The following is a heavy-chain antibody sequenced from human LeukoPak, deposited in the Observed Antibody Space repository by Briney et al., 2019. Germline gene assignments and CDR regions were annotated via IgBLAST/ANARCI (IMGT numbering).Heavy chain of an antibody. V-gene: IGHV3-7*03. CDR1: GFTFSSYW. CDR3: AKDRESKDYYYYYYMDV. D-gene: IGHD3-10*01. J-gene: IGHJ6*03. CDR2: IKQDGSEK. Sequence: GGSLRLSCAASGFTFSSYWMSWVRQAPGKGLEWVANIKQDGSEKYYVDSVKGRFTISKDNAKNSLYLQMNSLRAEDTAVYYCAKDRESKDYYYYYYMDVWGKGTTVTVSS.